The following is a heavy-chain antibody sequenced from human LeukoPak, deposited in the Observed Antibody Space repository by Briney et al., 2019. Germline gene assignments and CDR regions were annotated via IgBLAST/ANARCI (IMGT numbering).Heavy chain of an antibody. CDR3: ARDLSWFDS. CDR1: GFTFRGYE. Sequence: GGSLRLSCAASGFTFRGYEMNWVRRAPGKGLEWVSQIRDSGSTIHYAESVKGRFTISRDNAKNSLYLEMHSLRAEDTAVYYCARDLSWFDSWGQGTLVTVSS. V-gene: IGHV3-48*03. CDR2: IRDSGSTI. J-gene: IGHJ5*01.